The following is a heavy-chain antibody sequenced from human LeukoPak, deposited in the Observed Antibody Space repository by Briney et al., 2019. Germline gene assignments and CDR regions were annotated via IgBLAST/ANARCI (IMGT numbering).Heavy chain of an antibody. Sequence: QPGGSLRLSCAASGFTFSNYAMNWVRQAPGKGLEWVAVIWYDGSNKYYADSVKGRFTISRDNSKNTLYLQMNSLRAEDTAVYYCARAEAMDPWGQGTLVTVSS. CDR3: ARAEAMDP. CDR1: GFTFSNYA. J-gene: IGHJ5*02. V-gene: IGHV3-33*08. D-gene: IGHD5-18*01. CDR2: IWYDGSNK.